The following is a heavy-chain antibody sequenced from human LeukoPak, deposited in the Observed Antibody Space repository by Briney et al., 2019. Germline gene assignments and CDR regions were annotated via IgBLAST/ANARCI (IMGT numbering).Heavy chain of an antibody. J-gene: IGHJ4*02. D-gene: IGHD6-19*01. V-gene: IGHV3-23*01. CDR2: ISASGGMT. Sequence: GGSLRLSCAASGFTFSSYSMNWVRQAPGKGLEWVSSISASGGMTYYADSVKGRFTVSRDNSKNTLYLQMNSLRAEDTAVYYCAKGLGMAVAGTFDYWGQGTLVTVSS. CDR3: AKGLGMAVAGTFDY. CDR1: GFTFSSYS.